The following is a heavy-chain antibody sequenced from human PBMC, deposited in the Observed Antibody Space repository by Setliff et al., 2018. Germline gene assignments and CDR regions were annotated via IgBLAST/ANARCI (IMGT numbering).Heavy chain of an antibody. D-gene: IGHD3-3*01. CDR2: IHYSGET. V-gene: IGHV4-39*01. J-gene: IGHJ6*03. CDR3: ARTSYELCGYYGNRCNHHMDV. Sequence: SETLSLTCTVSGGSISSGNYFWDWIRQPPGKGLEWIGSIHYSGETFHNPSLKSRVSIFVDTSQNQFFLRLNSLTAADTAVYCCARTSYELCGYYGNRCNHHMDVWGKGSPVTVSS. CDR1: GGSISSGNYF.